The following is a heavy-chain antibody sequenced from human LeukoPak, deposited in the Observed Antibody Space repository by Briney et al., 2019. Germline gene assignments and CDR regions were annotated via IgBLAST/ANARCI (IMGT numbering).Heavy chain of an antibody. D-gene: IGHD3-9*01. CDR1: GFTFSSYA. CDR3: AKDGGEYYDILTGYYPRLYYMDV. J-gene: IGHJ6*03. Sequence: GGSLRLSCAASGFTFSSYAMSWVRQAPGKGLEWVSAISGSGGSTYYADSVKGRFTISRDNSKNTLYLQMNSLRAEDTAVYYCAKDGGEYYDILTGYYPRLYYMDVWGKGTTVTISS. V-gene: IGHV3-23*01. CDR2: ISGSGGST.